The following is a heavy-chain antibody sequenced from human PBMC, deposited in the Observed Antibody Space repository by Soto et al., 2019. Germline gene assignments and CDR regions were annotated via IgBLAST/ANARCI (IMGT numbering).Heavy chain of an antibody. D-gene: IGHD3-16*01. J-gene: IGHJ5*02. V-gene: IGHV1-18*01. Sequence: ASVKVSCKASGYTFTSYGISWVRQAPGQGLEWMGWISAYNGNTNYAQKLQGRVTMTTDTSTSTAYMELRSLRSDDTAVYCCARDVLRTKKFDPWGQGTLVTVSS. CDR3: ARDVLRTKKFDP. CDR2: ISAYNGNT. CDR1: GYTFTSYG.